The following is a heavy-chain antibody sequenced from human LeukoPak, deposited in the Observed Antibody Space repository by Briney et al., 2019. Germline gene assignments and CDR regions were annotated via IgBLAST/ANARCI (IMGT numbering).Heavy chain of an antibody. CDR3: ARDFGIYYYDSSGYPRDAFDI. V-gene: IGHV7-4-1*02. J-gene: IGHJ3*02. CDR2: INTNTGNP. Sequence: ASVKVSCKASGYTFTSYAMNWVRQAPGQGLEWMGWINTNTGNPTYAQGFTGRFVFSLDTSVSTAYLQISSLKAEDTAVYYCARDFGIYYYDSSGYPRDAFDIWGQGTMLTVSS. D-gene: IGHD3-22*01. CDR1: GYTFTSYA.